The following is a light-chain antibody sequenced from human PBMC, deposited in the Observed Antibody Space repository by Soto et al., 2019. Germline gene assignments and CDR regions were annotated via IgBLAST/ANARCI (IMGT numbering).Light chain of an antibody. CDR1: QSISSY. V-gene: IGKV1-39*01. CDR2: AAS. J-gene: IGKJ2*01. CDR3: QQSYSTPYT. Sequence: DIQMTQSPSSLSASVGDRVTITCRASQSISSYLNWYQQKPGKVPKLLIYAASSLQSGVPSMFSGSGSGTDFTLTISSLQPEDFATYYCQQSYSTPYTFGQGTKLEIK.